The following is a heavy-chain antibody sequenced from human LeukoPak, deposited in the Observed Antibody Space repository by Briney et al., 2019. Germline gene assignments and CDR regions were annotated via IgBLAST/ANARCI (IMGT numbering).Heavy chain of an antibody. CDR2: ISGGGGTI. J-gene: IGHJ4*02. D-gene: IGHD3-22*01. V-gene: IGHV3-48*01. CDR1: GFTFSTYT. Sequence: GGSLRLSCAASGFTFSTYTMYWVRQAPGKGLEWVSFISGGGGTIYYADSVKGRFTISRDNAKNSLHLQMDSLRVEDTAVYYCARNQEIDYYDSSGFYWGVEYWGQGTLVTVSS. CDR3: ARNQEIDYYDSSGFYWGVEY.